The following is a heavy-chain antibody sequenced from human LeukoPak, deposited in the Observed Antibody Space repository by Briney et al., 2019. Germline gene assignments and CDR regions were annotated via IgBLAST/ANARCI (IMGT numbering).Heavy chain of an antibody. CDR2: IYYSGST. J-gene: IGHJ4*02. CDR1: GGSISSYY. V-gene: IGHV4-59*01. Sequence: KPSETLSLTCTVSGGSISSYYWSWIRQPPGEGLGWIGYIYYSGSTNYNPSLKSRVTISVDTSKNQFSLKLSSVTAADTAVYYCARYRSYSSSPIDYWGQGTLVTVSS. D-gene: IGHD6-13*01. CDR3: ARYRSYSSSPIDY.